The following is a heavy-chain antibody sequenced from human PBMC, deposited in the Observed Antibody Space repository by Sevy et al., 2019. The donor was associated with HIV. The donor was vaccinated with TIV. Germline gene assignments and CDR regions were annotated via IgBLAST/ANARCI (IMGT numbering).Heavy chain of an antibody. J-gene: IGHJ4*02. CDR1: GFDFSTYS. CDR2: ISRNSTFR. D-gene: IGHD3-10*01. V-gene: IGHV3-21*04. CDR3: VRDNYGGFR. Sequence: GGSLRLSCVASGFDFSTYSMNWVRQAPGQGLEWVSLISRNSTFRYYADSVKGRFSISRDNAKDSMWLQMNSLRVEDTAIYYCVRDNYGGFRWGQGILVTVSS.